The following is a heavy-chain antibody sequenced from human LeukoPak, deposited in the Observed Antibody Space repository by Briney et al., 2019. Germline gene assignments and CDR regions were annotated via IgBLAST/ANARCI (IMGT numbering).Heavy chain of an antibody. CDR2: ISGSGGST. CDR1: GFTFSSYA. CDR3: AKCPNYYDSSGLDY. J-gene: IGHJ4*02. V-gene: IGHV3-23*01. Sequence: GGSLRLSCAASGFTFSSYAMSLVRQAPGKGPEWVSAISGSGGSTYYADSVKGRFTISRDNSKNTLYLQMNSLRAEDTAVYYCAKCPNYYDSSGLDYWGQGTLVTVSS. D-gene: IGHD3-22*01.